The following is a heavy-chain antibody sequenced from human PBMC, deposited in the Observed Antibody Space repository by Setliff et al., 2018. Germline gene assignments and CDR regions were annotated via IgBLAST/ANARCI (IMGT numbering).Heavy chain of an antibody. Sequence: GGSLRLSCAASGFTFSNYYMTWIRQAPGKGLEWISYIHDSGNPTYYADSVKGRFTVSRDNAKNSLYLQMKSLRAEDTAVYYCARDSGPQWLGYDAFDIWGQGTMVTVSS. CDR1: GFTFSNYY. V-gene: IGHV3-11*04. CDR3: ARDSGPQWLGYDAFDI. J-gene: IGHJ3*02. D-gene: IGHD3-22*01. CDR2: IHDSGNPT.